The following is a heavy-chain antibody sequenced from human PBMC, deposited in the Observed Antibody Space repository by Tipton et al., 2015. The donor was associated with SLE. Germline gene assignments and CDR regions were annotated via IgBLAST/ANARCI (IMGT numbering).Heavy chain of an antibody. CDR2: IRTDGGFT. Sequence: SLRLSCATSGFTFSHFWMHWVRQAPGKGPVWVSRIRTDGGFTRYADSVKGRFTISRDNAKNMVYLQMNSLRAEDTAVYYCAAGLLWFGECYYWGQGALVTVSS. D-gene: IGHD3-10*01. J-gene: IGHJ4*02. V-gene: IGHV3-74*01. CDR1: GFTFSHFW. CDR3: AAGLLWFGECYY.